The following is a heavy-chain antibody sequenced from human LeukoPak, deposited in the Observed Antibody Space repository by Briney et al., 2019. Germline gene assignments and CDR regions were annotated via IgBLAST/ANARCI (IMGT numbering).Heavy chain of an antibody. J-gene: IGHJ4*02. Sequence: PSETLSLTCTVSGGSISSSYYYWGWIRQPPGKGLEWIGSIYSSGSTYCNPSLKSRVTISVDTSKNQFSLKLSSVTAADTAVYYCAREGVVLSLFDYWGQGTLVTVSS. CDR3: AREGVVLSLFDY. V-gene: IGHV4-39*07. CDR1: GGSISSSYYY. CDR2: IYSSGST. D-gene: IGHD3-16*01.